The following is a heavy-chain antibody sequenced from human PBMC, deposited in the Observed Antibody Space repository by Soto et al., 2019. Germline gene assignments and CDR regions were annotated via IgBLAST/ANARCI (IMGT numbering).Heavy chain of an antibody. V-gene: IGHV3-23*01. CDR2: ISGSGGST. J-gene: IGHJ5*02. Sequence: GGSLRLSCAASGFTFSSYAMSWVRQAPGKGLEWVSAISGSGGSTYYADSVKGRFTISRDNSKNTLYLQMNSLRAEDTAVYYCAKDRFYGSGTLQPAVWFDPWGQGTLVTAPQ. D-gene: IGHD3-10*01. CDR3: AKDRFYGSGTLQPAVWFDP. CDR1: GFTFSSYA.